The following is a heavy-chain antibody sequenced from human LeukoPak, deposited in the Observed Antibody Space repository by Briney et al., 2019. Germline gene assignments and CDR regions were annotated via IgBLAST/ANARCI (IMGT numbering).Heavy chain of an antibody. CDR1: GYTFTGYY. CDR3: AISIAAAGQAYYYYGMDV. Sequence: ASVKVSCKASGYTFTGYYMHWVRQAPGQGLEWMGWINPNSGGTNYAQKFQGRVTMTRDTSISTAYMELSRLRSDDTAVYYCAISIAAAGQAYYYYGMDVWGQGTLVTVSS. V-gene: IGHV1-2*02. D-gene: IGHD6-13*01. J-gene: IGHJ6*02. CDR2: INPNSGGT.